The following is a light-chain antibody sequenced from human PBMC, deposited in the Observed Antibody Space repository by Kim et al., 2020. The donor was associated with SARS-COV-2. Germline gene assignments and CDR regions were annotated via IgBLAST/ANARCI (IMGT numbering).Light chain of an antibody. V-gene: IGLV3-19*01. Sequence: SSELTQDPAVSVALGQTVRITCQGDSLRSYYASWYQQKPGQAPVLVIYGKNNRPSGIPDRFSGSGSGNTASLTITGAQAEDEADYYCNSRDSSGNHVAFG. J-gene: IGLJ2*01. CDR3: NSRDSSGNHVA. CDR1: SLRSYY. CDR2: GKN.